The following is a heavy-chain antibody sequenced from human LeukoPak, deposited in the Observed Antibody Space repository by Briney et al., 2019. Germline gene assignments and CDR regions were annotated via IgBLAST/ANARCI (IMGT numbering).Heavy chain of an antibody. CDR1: GFTFSSYS. J-gene: IGHJ6*03. Sequence: GGSLRLSCAASGFTFSSYSMNWVRQAPGKGLEGVSYISSSSSTIYYADSVKGRFTISRDNAKNSLYLQMNSLRAEDTAVYYCARPLILWFGEGYMDVWGKGTTVTVSS. V-gene: IGHV3-48*01. D-gene: IGHD3-10*01. CDR2: ISSSSSTI. CDR3: ARPLILWFGEGYMDV.